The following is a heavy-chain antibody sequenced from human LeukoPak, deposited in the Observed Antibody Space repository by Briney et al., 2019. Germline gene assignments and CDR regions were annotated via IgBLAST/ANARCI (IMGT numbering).Heavy chain of an antibody. J-gene: IGHJ6*02. CDR3: ARDHYYYYGMDV. CDR2: IYYSGST. V-gene: IGHV4-59*01. CDR1: GGSISSYY. Sequence: SSETLSLTCTVSGGSISSYYWSWIRQPPGKGLEWIGYIYYSGSTNYNPSLKSRVTISVDTSKNQFSLKLSSVTAADTAVYYCARDHYYYYGMDVWGQGTTATVSS.